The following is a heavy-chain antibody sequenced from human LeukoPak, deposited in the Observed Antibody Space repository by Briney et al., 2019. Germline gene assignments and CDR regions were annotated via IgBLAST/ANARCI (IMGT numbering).Heavy chain of an antibody. J-gene: IGHJ4*02. V-gene: IGHV4-59*01. Sequence: SETLSLTCTVSGRSINSYYWSWIRQPPGKGLEWIGYIYYSGNTNYNPSLKSRVTLSIDTSKNQFSLKLSSVTAADTAVYYCARDFYDFWSGYHDYWGQGTLVTVSS. CDR1: GRSINSYY. D-gene: IGHD3-3*01. CDR3: ARDFYDFWSGYHDY. CDR2: IYYSGNT.